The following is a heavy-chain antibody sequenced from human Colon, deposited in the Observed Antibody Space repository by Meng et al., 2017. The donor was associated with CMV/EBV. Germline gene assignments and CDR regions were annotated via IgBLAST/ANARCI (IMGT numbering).Heavy chain of an antibody. Sequence: EVVVWGAGGGFVQLGGPLRLSCAVSVFIFCDFYMDWVRQARGKGLEWVGRTRSKTTHYMTQYAASVKGRFTVSRDDSQNSLYLQMNSLTTEDTAVYYCARHFDSSYSVWGQGTLVTVSS. CDR3: ARHFDSSYSV. CDR2: TRSKTTHYMT. CDR1: VFIFCDFY. J-gene: IGHJ4*02. D-gene: IGHD3-22*01. V-gene: IGHV3-72*01.